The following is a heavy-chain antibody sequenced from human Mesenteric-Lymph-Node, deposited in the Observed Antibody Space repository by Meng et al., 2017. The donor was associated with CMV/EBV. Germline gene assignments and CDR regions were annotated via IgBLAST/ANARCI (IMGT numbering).Heavy chain of an antibody. J-gene: IGHJ6*02. Sequence: SVKVSCKASGGTFSSYAISWVRQAPGQGLEWMGGIIPIFGTANYAQKFQGRVTITTDESTSTAYMELSSLRSEDTAVYYCARGRAKVATIPYYYYGMDVWGQGTTVTVSS. CDR2: IIPIFGTA. CDR1: GGTFSSYA. V-gene: IGHV1-69*05. CDR3: ARGRAKVATIPYYYYGMDV. D-gene: IGHD5-12*01.